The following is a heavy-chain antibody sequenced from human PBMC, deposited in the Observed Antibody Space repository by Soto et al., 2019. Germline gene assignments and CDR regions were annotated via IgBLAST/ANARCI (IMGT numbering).Heavy chain of an antibody. V-gene: IGHV1-8*01. Sequence: QVQLVQSGAEVKKPGASVKVSCKASGYTFTSYDINWVRQATGQGLEWMGWMNPNSGNTGYAQKFQGRVTMTRNTSISTAYMELSSLRSEDTAVYYCARGPRYCSSTSCYRSVDCWGQGTLVTVSS. CDR3: ARGPRYCSSTSCYRSVDC. CDR1: GYTFTSYD. D-gene: IGHD2-2*01. CDR2: MNPNSGNT. J-gene: IGHJ4*02.